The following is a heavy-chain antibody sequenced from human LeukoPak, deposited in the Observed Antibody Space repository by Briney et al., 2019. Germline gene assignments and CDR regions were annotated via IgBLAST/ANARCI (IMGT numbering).Heavy chain of an antibody. CDR3: ARARAFVWGSYRYIPYYFDP. V-gene: IGHV4-34*01. CDR1: GDSFKNYY. D-gene: IGHD3-16*02. J-gene: IGHJ5*02. Sequence: SETLSLTCAVYGDSFKNYYWTWIRQSPEKGLEWIGEINHVGLTSYNPSLESRLTLLVDTSKNQFSLNLRSVTAADTAVYFCARARAFVWGSYRYIPYYFDPWGQGTLVTVSS. CDR2: INHVGLT.